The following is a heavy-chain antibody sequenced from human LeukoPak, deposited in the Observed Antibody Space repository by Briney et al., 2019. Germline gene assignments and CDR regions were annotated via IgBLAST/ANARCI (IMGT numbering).Heavy chain of an antibody. J-gene: IGHJ6*02. CDR3: ARDQVPAAMGYYYYGMDV. CDR2: IYYSGST. CDR1: GGSISSSSYF. D-gene: IGHD2-2*01. Sequence: KPSETLSLTCTVSGGSISSSSYFWGWIRQPPGKGLEWIASIYYSGSTYYNPSLKSRVTISVDTSKNQFSLKLSSVTAADTAVYYCARDQVPAAMGYYYYGMDVWGQGTTVTVSS. V-gene: IGHV4-39*07.